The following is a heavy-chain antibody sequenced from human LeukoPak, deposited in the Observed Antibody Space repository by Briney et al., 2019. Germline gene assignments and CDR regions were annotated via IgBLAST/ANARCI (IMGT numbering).Heavy chain of an antibody. D-gene: IGHD2-2*01. Sequence: SETLSLTCAVYGGSFSDYYWSWIRQSPRTGLEWIGEIKSTGTTNWIGETKHSESTNYNPSLKSRVTISADTSKNQSSLKLTSVTAADTAVYYCARVIGSDTRDYYLGYWGQGTLVTVYS. V-gene: IGHV4-34*01. J-gene: IGHJ4*02. CDR2: TKHSEST. CDR1: GGSFSDYY. CDR3: ARVIGSDTRDYYLGY.